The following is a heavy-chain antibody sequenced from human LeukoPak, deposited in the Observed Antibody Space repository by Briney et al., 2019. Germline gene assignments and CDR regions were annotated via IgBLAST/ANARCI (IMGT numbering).Heavy chain of an antibody. V-gene: IGHV3-23*01. CDR2: ISGGGDTT. CDR3: AKEGYGFRNYYMDV. D-gene: IGHD5-18*01. Sequence: GGSLRLSCSASGFSFSSYTMTWVRQAPGKGPEWVSIISGGGDTTFYTDSVKGRFTISRDNSKNTLYLQMNSLRVEDTAVYYCAKEGYGFRNYYMDVWGKGTTVTVSS. J-gene: IGHJ6*03. CDR1: GFSFSSYT.